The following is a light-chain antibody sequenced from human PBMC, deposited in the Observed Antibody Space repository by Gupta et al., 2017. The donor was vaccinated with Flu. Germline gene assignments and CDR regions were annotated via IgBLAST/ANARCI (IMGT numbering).Light chain of an antibody. J-gene: IGKJ4*01. CDR3: HQRCCWPPIT. Sequence: DTLSLSPGDRATLSCMASQSVLAYLGWYKHKPRQAPRLLIYDASTMEPGVTARFSGSGFGKEFPLSISSREPEDFAVYYCHQRCCWPPITFGGGTKVEI. V-gene: IGKV3-11*01. CDR1: QSVLAY. CDR2: DAS.